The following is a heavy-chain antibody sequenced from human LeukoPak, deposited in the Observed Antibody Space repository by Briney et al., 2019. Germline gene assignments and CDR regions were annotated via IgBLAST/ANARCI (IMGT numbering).Heavy chain of an antibody. Sequence: GASVKVSCKASGYTFTGYYMHWVRQAPGQGLEWMGWINPNSGGTSYAQKFQGRVAMTRDTSISTAYMELSRLRSDDTAVYYCACRGYYYDSSGYYFDYWGQGTLVTVSS. CDR3: ACRGYYYDSSGYYFDY. J-gene: IGHJ4*02. CDR2: INPNSGGT. CDR1: GYTFTGYY. V-gene: IGHV1-2*02. D-gene: IGHD3-22*01.